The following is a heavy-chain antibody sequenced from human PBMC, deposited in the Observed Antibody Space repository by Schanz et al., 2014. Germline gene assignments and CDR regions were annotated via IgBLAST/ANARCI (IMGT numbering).Heavy chain of an antibody. V-gene: IGHV1-46*03. CDR1: GYTFTSYG. J-gene: IGHJ4*02. D-gene: IGHD2-2*01. Sequence: QGQLVQSGAEVKKPGASVTVSCKASGYTFTSYGITWVRQAPGQGLEWMGKINPSSGTTRIAQNFQGRLTVTRDTSTSTVNMELSSLRSEDTAVYYCARGGFFDSTSFDSWGQGTLVTVSS. CDR3: ARGGFFDSTSFDS. CDR2: INPSSGTT.